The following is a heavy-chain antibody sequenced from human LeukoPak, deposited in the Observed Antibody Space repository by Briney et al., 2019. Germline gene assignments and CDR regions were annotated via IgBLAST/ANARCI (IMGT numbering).Heavy chain of an antibody. CDR1: GYTFTSYG. CDR3: ARGPKSNSYGYWIFSL. J-gene: IGHJ4*02. D-gene: IGHD5-18*01. Sequence: AASVKVSCKASGYTFTSYGISWVRQAPGQGLEWMGWISAYNGNTNYAQKLQGRVTMTTDTSTSTAYMELRSLRSDDTAVYYCARGPKSNSYGYWIFSLWGQGTLVTVSS. V-gene: IGHV1-18*01. CDR2: ISAYNGNT.